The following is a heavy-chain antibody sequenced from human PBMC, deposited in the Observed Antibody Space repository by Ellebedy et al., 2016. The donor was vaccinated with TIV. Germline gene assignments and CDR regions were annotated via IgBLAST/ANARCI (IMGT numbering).Heavy chain of an antibody. J-gene: IGHJ3*01. CDR1: GFTFTSSA. V-gene: IGHV1-58*01. D-gene: IGHD5/OR15-5a*01. Sequence: SVKVSXKASGFTFTSSAVQWVRQARGQRLEWIGWIVVGSGNTNYAQKFQERVTITRDMSTSTAFMDLSSLRSEDTAVYYCVRGAVYHALDVWGQGTMVTVSS. CDR2: IVVGSGNT. CDR3: VRGAVYHALDV.